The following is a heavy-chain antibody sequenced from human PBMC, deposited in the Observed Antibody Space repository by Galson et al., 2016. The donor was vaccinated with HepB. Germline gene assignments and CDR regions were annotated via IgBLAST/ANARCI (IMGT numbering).Heavy chain of an antibody. CDR2: VYYSGDT. CDR3: ARLSPGRFYYYGVDV. J-gene: IGHJ6*02. D-gene: IGHD3-10*02. V-gene: IGHV4-59*11. Sequence: SETLSLTCTVSGGSMNARYWSWIRQPPGKGLQCVGFVYYSGDTHYNPSLEGRVTISIDASKKQFSMKLTSLTAADTAVYYCARLSPGRFYYYGVDVWGQGTTVTVSS. CDR1: GGSMNARY.